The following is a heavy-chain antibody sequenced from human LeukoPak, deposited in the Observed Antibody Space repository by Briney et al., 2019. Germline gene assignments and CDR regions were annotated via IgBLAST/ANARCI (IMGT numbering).Heavy chain of an antibody. Sequence: GGSLRLSCAASGFTFDDYAMHWVRQAPGKGLEWVSGISWNSGSIGYADSEKGRFTISRDNAKNSLYLQMNSLRAEDTALYYCAKGSDTAMAALDYWGQGTLVTVSS. J-gene: IGHJ4*02. CDR2: ISWNSGSI. CDR3: AKGSDTAMAALDY. D-gene: IGHD5-18*01. CDR1: GFTFDDYA. V-gene: IGHV3-9*01.